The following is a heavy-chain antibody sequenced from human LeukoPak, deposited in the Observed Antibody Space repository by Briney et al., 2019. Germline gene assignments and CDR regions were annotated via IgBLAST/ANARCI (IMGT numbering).Heavy chain of an antibody. CDR2: IYSGGST. V-gene: IGHV3-66*01. CDR3: ARDLMVMEDTAMDPAGYYYYGMDV. J-gene: IGHJ6*02. D-gene: IGHD5-18*01. CDR1: GFTVSSNY. Sequence: GGSLRLSCAASGFTVSSNYMSWVRQAPGKGLEWVSVIYSGGSTYYADSVKGRFTISRDNSKNTLYLQMNSLRAEDTAVYYCARDLMVMEDTAMDPAGYYYYGMDVWGQGTTVTVSS.